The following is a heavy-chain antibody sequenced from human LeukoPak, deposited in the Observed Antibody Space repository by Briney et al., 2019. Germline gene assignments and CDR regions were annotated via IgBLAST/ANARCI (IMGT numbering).Heavy chain of an antibody. Sequence: GASVKVSCKVSGYTLTELSMHWVRQAPGKGLEWMGGFDPEDGETIYAQKFQGRVTMTEDTSTDTAYMELSSLRSEDTAVYYCATVFMRIQLWLRYAFDIWGQGTMVTVSS. CDR3: ATVFMRIQLWLRYAFDI. CDR2: FDPEDGET. V-gene: IGHV1-24*01. D-gene: IGHD5-18*01. J-gene: IGHJ3*02. CDR1: GYTLTELS.